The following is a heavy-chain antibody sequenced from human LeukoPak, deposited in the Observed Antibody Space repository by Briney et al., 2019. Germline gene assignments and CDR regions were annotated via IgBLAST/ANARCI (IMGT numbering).Heavy chain of an antibody. Sequence: GGSLRLSCAASGFTFSSYAMSWVRQAPGQGLEWVSAISGSGGNTYYADSVKGRFTISRDNSKNTLYLQMNSLRAEDTAVYYCASHWAQQVVSDYWGQGTLVTVSS. CDR2: ISGSGGNT. V-gene: IGHV3-23*01. CDR3: ASHWAQQVVSDY. J-gene: IGHJ4*02. D-gene: IGHD6-13*01. CDR1: GFTFSSYA.